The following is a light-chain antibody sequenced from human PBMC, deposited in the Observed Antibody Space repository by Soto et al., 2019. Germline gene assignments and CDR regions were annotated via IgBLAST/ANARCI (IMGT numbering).Light chain of an antibody. V-gene: IGKV3D-15*01. J-gene: IGKJ1*01. CDR2: GAS. CDR3: QQYFNWPLTWT. Sequence: ILMTQSPAILSVSPGERATLSFRASESVISNLAWYQQKPGQAPRLLIYGASNRATGIPARFSGSGSGTDFTLTISSLLSEDSAFYYCQQYFNWPLTWTFGPGTKVDIK. CDR1: ESVISN.